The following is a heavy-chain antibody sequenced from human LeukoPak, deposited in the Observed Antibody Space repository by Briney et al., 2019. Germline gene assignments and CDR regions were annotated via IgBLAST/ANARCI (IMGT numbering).Heavy chain of an antibody. CDR3: ARDNNQLLFRWFDP. CDR1: GGSISSRGYY. V-gene: IGHV4-31*03. D-gene: IGHD2-2*01. CDR2: IYYSGST. Sequence: SGTLSLTCTVSGGSISSRGYYWSWIRQHPGNGLEWIGYIYYSGSTYYNPSLKSRVTISVDTSKNQFSLKLSSVTAADTAVYYCARDNNQLLFRWFDPWGQGTLVTVSS. J-gene: IGHJ5*02.